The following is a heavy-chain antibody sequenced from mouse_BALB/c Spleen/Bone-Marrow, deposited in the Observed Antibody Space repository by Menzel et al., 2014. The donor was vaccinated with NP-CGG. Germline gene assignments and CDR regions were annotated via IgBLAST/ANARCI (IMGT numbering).Heavy chain of an antibody. Sequence: EVKLMESGPDLVKPSQSLSLPCTVTGYSITSGYSWHWIRQFPGNKLEWMGYIQYSGNTNYNPSLKSRISITRDTSKNQFFLQLNSVTTEDTATYYCARRGNRLTHYFDYWGQGTTLTVSS. CDR2: IQYSGNT. V-gene: IGHV3-1*02. J-gene: IGHJ2*01. D-gene: IGHD2-1*01. CDR1: GYSITSGYS. CDR3: ARRGNRLTHYFDY.